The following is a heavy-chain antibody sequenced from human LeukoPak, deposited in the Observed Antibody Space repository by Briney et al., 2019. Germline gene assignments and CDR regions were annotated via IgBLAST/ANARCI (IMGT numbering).Heavy chain of an antibody. Sequence: KPADTLSLTRTVSGYSISSVYYWGWIRQPPGKGLEWTGSIDHSGSTYYNPSLKSRITISVDTSKNQFSLKLSSVTASDTAVYYCARDSTHSGSYWGNWFDPWGQGHPVIVSS. D-gene: IGHD1-26*01. CDR1: GYSISSVYY. CDR3: ARDSTHSGSYWGNWFDP. CDR2: IDHSGST. V-gene: IGHV4-38-2*02. J-gene: IGHJ5*02.